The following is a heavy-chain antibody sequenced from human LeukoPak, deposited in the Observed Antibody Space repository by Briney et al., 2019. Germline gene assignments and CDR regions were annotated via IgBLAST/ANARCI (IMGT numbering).Heavy chain of an antibody. J-gene: IGHJ3*02. Sequence: SETLSLTCTVSGYSISSGYYWGWIRQPPGKGLEWMGIIYHSGSTYYTPSLKSRVTISVDTSKNQFSLKLSSVTAAETAVYYCARHYSGSRYDAFDIWGQGTMVTVSS. D-gene: IGHD2-15*01. V-gene: IGHV4-38-2*02. CDR1: GYSISSGYY. CDR3: ARHYSGSRYDAFDI. CDR2: IYHSGST.